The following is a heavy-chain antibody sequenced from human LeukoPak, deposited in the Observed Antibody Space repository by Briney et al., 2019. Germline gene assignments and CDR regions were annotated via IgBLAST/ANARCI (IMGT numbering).Heavy chain of an antibody. CDR2: ISAYNGNT. CDR1: GGTLSSYA. V-gene: IGHV1-18*01. Sequence: ASVKVSCKASGGTLSSYAISWVRQAPGQGLEWMGWISAYNGNTNYAQKLQGRVTMTTDTSTSTAYMELRSLRSDDTAVYYCARIGTGEDYFDYWGRGTLVTVSS. D-gene: IGHD7-27*01. J-gene: IGHJ4*02. CDR3: ARIGTGEDYFDY.